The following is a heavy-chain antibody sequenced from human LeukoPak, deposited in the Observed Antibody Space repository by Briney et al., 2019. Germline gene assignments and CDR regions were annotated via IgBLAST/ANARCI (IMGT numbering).Heavy chain of an antibody. Sequence: SETLSLTCAVNGGSFSDYYWSWIRQAPGMRLEWIGEIHHSGITNYNPSLKSRVTMALDTSKNQTSLKVTSVTAADTPIYYCARINEDGDNGGWFDPWGQGTLVALSA. J-gene: IGHJ5*02. CDR1: GGSFSDYY. D-gene: IGHD4-23*01. V-gene: IGHV4-34*01. CDR2: IHHSGIT. CDR3: ARINEDGDNGGWFDP.